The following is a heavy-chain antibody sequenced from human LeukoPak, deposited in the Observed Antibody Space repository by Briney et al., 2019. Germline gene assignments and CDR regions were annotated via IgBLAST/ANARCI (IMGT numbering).Heavy chain of an antibody. CDR3: ARASDYYYGSGSYY. CDR1: GFTFSSYS. J-gene: IGHJ4*02. Sequence: PGGSLRLSCAASGFTFSSYSMNWVRQAPGKGLEWVSYISSSSSTIYYADSVKGRFTISRDNAKNSLYLQMNSLRAEDTAVYCCARASDYYYGSGSYYWGQGTLVTVSS. CDR2: ISSSSSTI. D-gene: IGHD3-10*01. V-gene: IGHV3-48*01.